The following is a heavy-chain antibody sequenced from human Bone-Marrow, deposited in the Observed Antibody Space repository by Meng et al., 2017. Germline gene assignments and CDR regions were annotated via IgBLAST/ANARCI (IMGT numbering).Heavy chain of an antibody. J-gene: IGHJ5*02. CDR2: IYHSGST. D-gene: IGHD1-26*01. CDR1: GGSISSSNW. Sequence: QVPRQVSGPGRVNPSGTLSLTCAVSGGSISSSNWWSWVRQPPGKGLEWIGEIYHSGSTNYNPSLKSRVTISVDKSKNQFSLKLSSVTAADTAVYYCARGQYFSWWELLPAFWFDPWGQGTLVTVSS. V-gene: IGHV4-4*02. CDR3: ARGQYFSWWELLPAFWFDP.